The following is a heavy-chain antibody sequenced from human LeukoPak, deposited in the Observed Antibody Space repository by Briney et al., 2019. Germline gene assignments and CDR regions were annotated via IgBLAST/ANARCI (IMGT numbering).Heavy chain of an antibody. D-gene: IGHD1-7*01. CDR2: INPNSGGT. J-gene: IGHJ4*02. CDR1: GYTFTGYY. V-gene: IGHV1-2*02. CDR3: ARGVSVTGTTFENSDFDY. Sequence: ASVKVSCKASGYTFTGYYMHWVRQAPGQGLEWMGWINPNSGGTSYAQKFQGRVPVTRDTSISTVYMELSRLRSDDTAVYYCARGVSVTGTTFENSDFDYWGQGTLVTVSS.